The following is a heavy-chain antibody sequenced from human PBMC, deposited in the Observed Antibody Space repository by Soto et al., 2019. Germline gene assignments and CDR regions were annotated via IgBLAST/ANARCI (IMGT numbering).Heavy chain of an antibody. J-gene: IGHJ4*02. CDR1: GYTFTSYG. V-gene: IGHV1-18*01. CDR2: ISAYNGNT. Sequence: GASVKVSCKASGYTFTSYGISWVRQAPGQGLEWMGWISAYNGNTNYAQKLQGRVTMTTDTSTSTAYMELRSLRSDDTAVYYCARSITIFGVVIHYYFDYWGQGTLVTVSS. CDR3: ARSITIFGVVIHYYFDY. D-gene: IGHD3-3*01.